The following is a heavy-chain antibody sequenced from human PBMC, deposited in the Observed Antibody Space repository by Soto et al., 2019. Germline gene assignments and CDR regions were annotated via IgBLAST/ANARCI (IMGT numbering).Heavy chain of an antibody. V-gene: IGHV4-59*01. CDR1: GVSISSYY. D-gene: IGHD6-6*01. Sequence: PSETLSLTCTVSGVSISSYYWSWIRQPPGKGLEWIGYMFYGGSINYNPSLTSRVTISVDTSKNQFSLKMTSVTAADTAVYYCATGGSSSPYGMDVWGQGTTVTVSS. J-gene: IGHJ6*02. CDR3: ATGGSSSPYGMDV. CDR2: MFYGGSI.